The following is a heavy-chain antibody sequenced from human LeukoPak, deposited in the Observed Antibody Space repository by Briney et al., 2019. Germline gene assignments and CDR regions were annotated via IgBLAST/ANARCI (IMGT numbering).Heavy chain of an antibody. CDR1: GFTFSSYG. J-gene: IGHJ3*02. Sequence: GGSLRLSCAASGFTFSSYGMHWVRQAPGKGLEWVAFIRYDGSSKYYADSVKGRFTISRDNSKNTLYLQMNSLRAEDTAVYYCAKIRTIRKSYDAFDTWGQGTMVTVSS. D-gene: IGHD4/OR15-4a*01. CDR3: AKIRTIRKSYDAFDT. CDR2: IRYDGSSK. V-gene: IGHV3-30*02.